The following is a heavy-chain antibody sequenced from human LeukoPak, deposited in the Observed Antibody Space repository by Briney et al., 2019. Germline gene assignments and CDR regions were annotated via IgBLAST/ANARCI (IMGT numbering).Heavy chain of an antibody. Sequence: PGGSLRLSCAASGFTVSSNYMSWVRQAPGKGLEWVSVIYSGGSTYYADSVKGRFTISRDNSKNTLYLQMNSLGAEDTAVYYCAKSTNDYGREDGMDVWGQGTTVTVSS. CDR3: AKSTNDYGREDGMDV. CDR1: GFTVSSNY. V-gene: IGHV3-53*01. CDR2: IYSGGST. D-gene: IGHD4-17*01. J-gene: IGHJ6*02.